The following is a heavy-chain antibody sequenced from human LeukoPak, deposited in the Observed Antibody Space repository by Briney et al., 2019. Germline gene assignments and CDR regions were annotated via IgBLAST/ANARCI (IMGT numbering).Heavy chain of an antibody. V-gene: IGHV3-23*01. D-gene: IGHD4/OR15-4a*01. CDR2: ISGSGEGT. CDR3: TSDYGLYYYYMAL. J-gene: IGHJ6*03. Sequence: PGGSLRLSCAGSDYAFYSYAMTWVRQAPGKGLEWVSAISGSGEGTYYSDSVKGRFTISRDNFKNMLYLQMNDLRAEDTAVYYCTSDYGLYYYYMALWGKGTTVTVS. CDR1: DYAFYSYA.